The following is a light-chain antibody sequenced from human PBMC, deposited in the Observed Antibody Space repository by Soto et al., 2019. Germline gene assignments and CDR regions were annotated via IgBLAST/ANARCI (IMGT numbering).Light chain of an antibody. Sequence: QSVLTQPASVSGSPGQSITISCTGTSSDVGAYNYVSWYQQHPRKAPNLMIYDVSYRPSGVSNRFSGSKSGNTASLTISGLQAEDEAKYYCSSYTSTSAWVFGGGTKLTVL. V-gene: IGLV2-14*03. J-gene: IGLJ3*02. CDR2: DVS. CDR1: SSDVGAYNY. CDR3: SSYTSTSAWV.